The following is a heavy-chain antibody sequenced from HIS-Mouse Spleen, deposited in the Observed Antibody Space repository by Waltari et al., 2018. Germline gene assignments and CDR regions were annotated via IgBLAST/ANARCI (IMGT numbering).Heavy chain of an antibody. CDR1: GGSISSSSYY. V-gene: IGHV4-39*07. CDR2: IYYSGST. J-gene: IGHJ2*01. Sequence: QLQLQESGPGLVKPSETLSLTCTVSGGSISSSSYYWGWIRQPPGKGLEWIGSIYYSGSTYSNPSLKGRVTISVDTSESQFSLKLSSVTAADTAVYYCAREIPYSSSWYDWYFDLWGRGTLVTVSS. D-gene: IGHD6-13*01. CDR3: AREIPYSSSWYDWYFDL.